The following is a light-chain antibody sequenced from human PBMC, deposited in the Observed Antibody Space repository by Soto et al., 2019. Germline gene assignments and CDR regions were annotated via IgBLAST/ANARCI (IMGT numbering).Light chain of an antibody. Sequence: EIVMTQSPATLSVSPGERATLSCRASQSVSNHLAWYQQKPGQAPRLLIYGASTRATGIPARFSGSGSGTEFTLSISSLQAEDFVVYYCQQYDNWPPWTFGQGTKVEIK. CDR3: QQYDNWPPWT. J-gene: IGKJ1*01. CDR2: GAS. CDR1: QSVSNH. V-gene: IGKV3-15*01.